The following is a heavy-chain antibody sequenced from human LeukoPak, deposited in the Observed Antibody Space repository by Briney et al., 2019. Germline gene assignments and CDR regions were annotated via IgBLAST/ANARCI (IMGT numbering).Heavy chain of an antibody. CDR1: GFMFRSYW. D-gene: IGHD3-22*01. CDR2: IKQDGGDQ. Sequence: GGSLRLSCAATGFMFRSYWMSWVRQAPGKGLEWVANIKQDGGDQYYADSVKGRFTISRDNAKNSLFLQMNSLRAEDSAVYYCARDASLYYYDSSGYDLDYWGQGTLVTVSS. J-gene: IGHJ4*02. V-gene: IGHV3-7*05. CDR3: ARDASLYYYDSSGYDLDY.